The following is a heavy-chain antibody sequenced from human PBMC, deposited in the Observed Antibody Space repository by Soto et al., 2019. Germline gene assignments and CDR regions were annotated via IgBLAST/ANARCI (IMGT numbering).Heavy chain of an antibody. CDR1: GGTFVSSA. CDR2: IIPILGST. J-gene: IGHJ5*02. CDR3: AKKNPHGDSNKAWLDP. D-gene: IGHD2-8*01. V-gene: IGHV1-69*01. Sequence: QVQLLQSGAELREPGSSVRVSCTPSGGTFVSSAFAWVRQAPGGKIEWMGGIIPILGSTKYAEKFLGRLTIRADDSSRTAYLELGSLTFDDTPVYFCAKKNPHGDSNKAWLDPWGQGTLVTVS.